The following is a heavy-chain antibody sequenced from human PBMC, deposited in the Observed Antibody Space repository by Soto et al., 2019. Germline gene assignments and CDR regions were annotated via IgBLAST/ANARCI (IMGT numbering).Heavy chain of an antibody. J-gene: IGHJ3*02. Sequence: SETLSLTCTVSGGSISSGDYYWSWIRQPPGKGLEWIGYIYYSGSTYYNPSLKSRVTISVDTSKNQFSLKLSSVTAADTAVYYCARVIIFSGDDAFDIRGQGTMVTVSS. V-gene: IGHV4-30-4*01. D-gene: IGHD2-15*01. CDR3: ARVIIFSGDDAFDI. CDR2: IYYSGST. CDR1: GGSISSGDYY.